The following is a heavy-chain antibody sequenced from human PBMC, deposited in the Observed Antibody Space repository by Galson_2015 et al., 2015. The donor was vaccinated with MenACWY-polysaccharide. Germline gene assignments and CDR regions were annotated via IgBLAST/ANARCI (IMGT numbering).Heavy chain of an antibody. Sequence: QSGAEVKKPGESLKISCKASGYSFTSYWIGWVRQMPGKGLEWMGIIFPGDSDIRYSPSFQGQVTISADKSINTAYLQWSSLKASDTGMYYWAKQEPRGGFYMDGWGKGTTVTVSS. CDR2: IFPGDSDI. V-gene: IGHV5-51*01. CDR1: GYSFTSYW. D-gene: IGHD3-10*01. J-gene: IGHJ6*03. CDR3: AKQEPRGGFYMDG.